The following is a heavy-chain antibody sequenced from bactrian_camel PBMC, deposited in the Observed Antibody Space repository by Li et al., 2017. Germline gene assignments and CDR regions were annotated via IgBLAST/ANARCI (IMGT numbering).Heavy chain of an antibody. J-gene: IGHJ4*01. V-gene: IGHV3S1*01. CDR3: ARGGFNWAFGN. Sequence: VQLVESGGDSVQPGGSLRLSCAASGYTYSSNCMAWFRQAPGKAREGVAAIYTTDGSTDYADNVKGRFTISRDNAKSTLYLQLDSLETEDTAMYYCARGGFNWAFGNCGQGTQVTVS. D-gene: IGHD8*01. CDR2: IYTTDGST. CDR1: GYTYSSNC.